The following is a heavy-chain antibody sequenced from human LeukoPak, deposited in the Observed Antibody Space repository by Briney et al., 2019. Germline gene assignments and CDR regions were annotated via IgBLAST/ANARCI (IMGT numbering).Heavy chain of an antibody. CDR1: GLTFSSYA. V-gene: IGHV3-64D*06. J-gene: IGHJ6*02. D-gene: IGHD2-2*01. Sequence: GGSLRLSCSASGLTFSSYAMHWVRQAPGKGLEYVSAISSNGGSTYYADSVKGRFTISRDNSKNTLYLQMSSLRAEDTAVYYCALSREYHPLDGMDVWGQGTTVTVSS. CDR2: ISSNGGST. CDR3: ALSREYHPLDGMDV.